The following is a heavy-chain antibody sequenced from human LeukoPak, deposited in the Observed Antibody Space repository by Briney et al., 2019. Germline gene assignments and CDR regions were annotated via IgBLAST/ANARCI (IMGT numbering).Heavy chain of an antibody. V-gene: IGHV3-9*01. CDR1: GFTFDDYA. CDR2: ISWNSGSI. CDR3: AKDIDYYGSGKDY. J-gene: IGHJ4*02. D-gene: IGHD3-10*01. Sequence: GGSLRLSCAASGFTFDDYAMHWVGQAPGKGLEWVSGISWNSGSIGYADSVKGRFTISRDNAKNSLYLQMNSLRAEDTALYYCAKDIDYYGSGKDYWGQGTLVTVSS.